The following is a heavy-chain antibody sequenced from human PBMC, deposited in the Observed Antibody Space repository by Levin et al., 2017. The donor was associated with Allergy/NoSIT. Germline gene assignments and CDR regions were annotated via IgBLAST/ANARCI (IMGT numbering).Heavy chain of an antibody. CDR1: GFTFSASA. D-gene: IGHD2-15*01. Sequence: GGSLRLSCAASGFTFSASAMHWVRQASGKGLEWVGRVRSKANSYATAYAASVEGRFTISRDDSKNTAYLQMNSLKIEDTAVYYYTASIRTCCSGGRCHSDYYYYGMDVWGQGTTVTVSS. V-gene: IGHV3-73*01. CDR3: TASIRTCCSGGRCHSDYYYYGMDV. CDR2: VRSKANSYAT. J-gene: IGHJ6*02.